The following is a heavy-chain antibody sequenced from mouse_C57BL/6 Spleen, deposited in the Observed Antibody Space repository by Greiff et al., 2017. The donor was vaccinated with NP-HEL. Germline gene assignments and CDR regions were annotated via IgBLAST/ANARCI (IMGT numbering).Heavy chain of an antibody. Sequence: QVQLKESGAELAKPGASVKLSCKASGYTFTSYWMHWVKQRPGQGLEWIGYINPSSGYTKYNQKFKDKATSTADKSSSTAYMQLSSLTYEDSAVYYCARVYDYDGESAMDYWGQGTSVTVSS. J-gene: IGHJ4*01. CDR1: GYTFTSYW. CDR2: INPSSGYT. V-gene: IGHV1-7*01. D-gene: IGHD2-4*01. CDR3: ARVYDYDGESAMDY.